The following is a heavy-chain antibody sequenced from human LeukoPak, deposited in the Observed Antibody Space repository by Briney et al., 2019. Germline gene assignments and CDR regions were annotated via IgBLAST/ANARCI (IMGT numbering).Heavy chain of an antibody. CDR2: IYYSGST. CDR1: GGSISSSSYY. CDR3: ARRTRDLWFGDSVITYFDY. V-gene: IGHV4-39*01. J-gene: IGHJ4*02. Sequence: SETLSLTCTVSGGSISSSSYYWGWIRQPPGKGLEWIGSIYYSGSTYYNPSLKSRVTISVDTSKNQFSLKLSSVTAADTAVYYCARRTRDLWFGDSVITYFDYWGQGTLVTVSS. D-gene: IGHD3-10*01.